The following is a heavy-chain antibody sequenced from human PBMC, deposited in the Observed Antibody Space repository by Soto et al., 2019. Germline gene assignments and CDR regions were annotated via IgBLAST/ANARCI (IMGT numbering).Heavy chain of an antibody. D-gene: IGHD6-6*01. J-gene: IGHJ4*02. CDR1: GFTFSSYG. CDR3: ASTFAARSRDY. CDR2: IWYDGSNK. V-gene: IGHV3-33*01. Sequence: GGSLRLSCAASGFTFSSYGMHWVRQAPGKGLEWVAVIWYDGSNKYYADSVKGRFTISRDNSKNTLYLQMNSLRAEATAVYYCASTFAARSRDYWGQGTLVTVSS.